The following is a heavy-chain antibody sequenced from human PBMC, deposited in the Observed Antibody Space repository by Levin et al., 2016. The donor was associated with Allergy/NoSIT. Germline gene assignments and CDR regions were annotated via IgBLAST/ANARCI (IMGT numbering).Heavy chain of an antibody. CDR3: ARDLVGTDIFDI. V-gene: IGHV1-2*07. CDR2: INPDGGGT. J-gene: IGHJ3*02. Sequence: ASVKVSCKTSGYTFNDYYIHWVRQAPGQGLVWLGWINPDGGGTRLSHKFHGRVTMTRDMSVSTAYMELNGLTSDDTAVYFCARDLVGTDIFDIWGQGTVVVVSS. CDR1: GYTFNDYY. D-gene: IGHD7-27*01.